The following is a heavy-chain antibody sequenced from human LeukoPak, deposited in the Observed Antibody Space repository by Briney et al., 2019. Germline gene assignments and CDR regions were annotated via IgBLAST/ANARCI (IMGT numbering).Heavy chain of an antibody. D-gene: IGHD6-13*01. CDR1: GGTFSSYA. CDR2: IIPIFGTA. J-gene: IGHJ4*02. Sequence: GASVKVSCKASGGTFSSYAISWVRQAPGQGLEWMGGIIPIFGTANYAQKFQGRVTITADESTSTAYMELSSLRSEDTAVYYCASSPATMTGYSSSWYSLFDCWGQGTLVTVSS. V-gene: IGHV1-69*01. CDR3: ASSPATMTGYSSSWYSLFDC.